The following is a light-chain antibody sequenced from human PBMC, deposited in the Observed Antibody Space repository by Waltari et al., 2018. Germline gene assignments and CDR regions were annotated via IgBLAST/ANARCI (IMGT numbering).Light chain of an antibody. V-gene: IGKV3-20*01. Sequence: EIVLTQSPGTLSLSPGARATLSCRASQSVSSSYLAWYQQKPGQAPWLLIYGASSRATGIPDRFSGSGSGTDFTLTISRLEPEDFAVYYCQQYGSSFGGGTKVEIK. CDR2: GAS. CDR3: QQYGSS. J-gene: IGKJ4*01. CDR1: QSVSSSY.